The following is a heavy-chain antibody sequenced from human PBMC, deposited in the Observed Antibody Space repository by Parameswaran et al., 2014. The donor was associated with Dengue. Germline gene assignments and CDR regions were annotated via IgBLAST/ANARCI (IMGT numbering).Heavy chain of an antibody. CDR3: ARFYASRRLYGMDV. Sequence: WVRQAPGQGLEWMGWIHPNSGDMKYAQKFQDRVTMTRDKSISTAYMELRRLRSDDTAVYFCARFYASRRLYGMDVWGQGTAVTVSS. V-gene: IGHV1-2*02. CDR2: IHPNSGDM. D-gene: IGHD2/OR15-2a*01. J-gene: IGHJ6*02.